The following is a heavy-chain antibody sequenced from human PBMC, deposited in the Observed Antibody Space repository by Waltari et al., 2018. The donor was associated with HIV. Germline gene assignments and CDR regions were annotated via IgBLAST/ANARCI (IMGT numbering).Heavy chain of an antibody. D-gene: IGHD1-26*01. CDR2: IYTSVST. CDR1: GGSISSYY. Sequence: QVQLQESGPGLVKPSETLSLTCTVSGGSISSYYWSWIRQPAGKGLEWSGRIYTSVSTNYNPSLKSRVTMSVDTSKNQFSLKLSSVTAADTAVYYCARDSGSYHPGAFDIWGQGTMVTVSS. CDR3: ARDSGSYHPGAFDI. J-gene: IGHJ3*02. V-gene: IGHV4-4*07.